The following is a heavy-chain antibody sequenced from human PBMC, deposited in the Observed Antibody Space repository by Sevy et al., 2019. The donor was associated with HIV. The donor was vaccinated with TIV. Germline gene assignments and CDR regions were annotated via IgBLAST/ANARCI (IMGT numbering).Heavy chain of an antibody. D-gene: IGHD2-15*01. CDR3: ARAYCSGGRCYSLAY. Sequence: ASVKVSCKVSGYTFNTYRIHWVRQAPGQGLEWMGWVSPHNGDTNYAQRLQGRVTMFTDSSTSTAYMELRNLRSDDTAVYYCARAYCSGGRCYSLAYWGQGTLVTVSS. J-gene: IGHJ4*02. CDR2: VSPHNGDT. CDR1: GYTFNTYR. V-gene: IGHV1-18*01.